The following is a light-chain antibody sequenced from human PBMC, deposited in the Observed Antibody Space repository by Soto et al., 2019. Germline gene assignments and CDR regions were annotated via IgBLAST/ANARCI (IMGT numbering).Light chain of an antibody. Sequence: EIVLTQSPGTLSLCLGERATLSCRAIQSVSSSYLAWYQQKPGQAPRLLVYGASSRATGIPARFSGSGSGTEFTLTISSLQSEDFAVYYCQHYNNWPPWTFGQGTKVDI. J-gene: IGKJ1*01. CDR2: GAS. CDR1: QSVSSSY. CDR3: QHYNNWPPWT. V-gene: IGKV3-15*01.